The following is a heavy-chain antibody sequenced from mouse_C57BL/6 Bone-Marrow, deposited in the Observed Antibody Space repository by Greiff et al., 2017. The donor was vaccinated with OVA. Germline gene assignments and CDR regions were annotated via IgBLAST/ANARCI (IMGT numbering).Heavy chain of an antibody. Sequence: VQLQQSGAELARPGASVKLSCKASGYTFTSYGIRWVKQSPGQGLEWIGEIYPRSGNTYYNEKFKGKATLTADKSSSTAYMELHSLTSEDSAVEFCGGTTVPAWFAYWGQGTLVTGSA. CDR1: GYTFTSYG. V-gene: IGHV1-81*01. D-gene: IGHD1-1*01. J-gene: IGHJ3*01. CDR2: IYPRSGNT. CDR3: GGTTVPAWFAY.